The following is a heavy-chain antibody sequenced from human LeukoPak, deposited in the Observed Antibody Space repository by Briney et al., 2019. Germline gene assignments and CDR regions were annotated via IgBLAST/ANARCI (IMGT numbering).Heavy chain of an antibody. J-gene: IGHJ5*02. CDR1: GGSISSYY. V-gene: IGHV4-59*01. CDR2: IYYSGST. D-gene: IGHD6-13*01. CDR3: ALRGAAGWFDP. Sequence: SETLSLTCTVSGGSISSYYWSWIRQPPGKGVEWIGYIYYSGSTNYNPSLKSRVTISVDTSKNQFSLKLSSVTAADTAVYYCALRGAAGWFDPWGQGTLVTVSS.